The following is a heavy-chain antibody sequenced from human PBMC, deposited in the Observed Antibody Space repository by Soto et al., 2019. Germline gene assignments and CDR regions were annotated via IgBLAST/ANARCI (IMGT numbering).Heavy chain of an antibody. Sequence: AGGSLRLSCAASGFTFSNYAMSWVRQARGNGLEWVSAISGSGGSTYYADSVKGRFTISRDNSKNTLYLQMNSLRAEDTAVYYCAKEGYTYYDFWSGFGREAQLDYWGQGTLVTVSS. CDR1: GFTFSNYA. D-gene: IGHD3-3*01. CDR2: ISGSGGST. CDR3: AKEGYTYYDFWSGFGREAQLDY. J-gene: IGHJ4*02. V-gene: IGHV3-23*01.